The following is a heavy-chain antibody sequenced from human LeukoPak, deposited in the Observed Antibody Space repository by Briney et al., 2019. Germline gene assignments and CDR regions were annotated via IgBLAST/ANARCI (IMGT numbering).Heavy chain of an antibody. V-gene: IGHV5-51*01. CDR1: RYSFTSYW. CDR3: ARHRLISSSLPWFDP. J-gene: IGHJ5*02. CDR2: IYPGDSDT. Sequence: GESLKISCKGSRYSFTSYWIGWVRQTPGKGLEWMGIIYPGDSDTRYSPSFQGQVTISADKSISTAYLQWSSLKASDTAMYYCARHRLISSSLPWFDPWGQGTLVTVSS. D-gene: IGHD6-13*01.